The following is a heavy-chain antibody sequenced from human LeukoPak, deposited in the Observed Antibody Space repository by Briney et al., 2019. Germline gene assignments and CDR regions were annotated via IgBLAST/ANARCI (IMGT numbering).Heavy chain of an antibody. J-gene: IGHJ3*02. CDR2: INHSGST. D-gene: IGHD3-16*01. Sequence: KPSETLSLTCTVSGGSISSSSYYWSWIRQPPGKGLEWIGEINHSGSTNYNPSLKSRVTISVDTSKNQFSLKLSSVTAADTAVYYCARGLLFGVWGTWPDAFDIWGQGTMVTVSS. CDR3: ARGLLFGVWGTWPDAFDI. V-gene: IGHV4-39*07. CDR1: GGSISSSSYY.